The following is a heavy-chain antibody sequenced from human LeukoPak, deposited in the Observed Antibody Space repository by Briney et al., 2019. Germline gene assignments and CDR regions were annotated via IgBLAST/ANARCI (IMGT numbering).Heavy chain of an antibody. CDR1: EYTFSNYY. D-gene: IGHD5-18*01. CDR2: INPSDDTR. J-gene: IGHJ5*02. V-gene: IGHV1-46*01. Sequence: ASVKVSYKASEYTFSNYYMYWLRQAPGQGLEWMGVINPSDDTRYSLQRFQGRVTVTRDTSTSTVFLELTSLRSEDTAVYYCARSRGGHNYGLKLSCGQGTLVTVSS. CDR3: ARSRGGHNYGLKLS.